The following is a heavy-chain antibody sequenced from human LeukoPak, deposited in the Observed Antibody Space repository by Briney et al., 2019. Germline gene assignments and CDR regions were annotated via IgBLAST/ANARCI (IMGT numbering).Heavy chain of an antibody. J-gene: IGHJ4*02. Sequence: PGGSLRLSCAASGFTFSSYSMNWVRQAPGKGLEWVSSISSSRSDIYNADSVKGRFTISRDNAKNSLYLQMNSLRAEDTAVYYCARVNSVGYCGGDCYSLDYWGQGTLVTVSS. V-gene: IGHV3-21*01. CDR2: ISSSRSDI. D-gene: IGHD2-21*02. CDR3: ARVNSVGYCGGDCYSLDY. CDR1: GFTFSSYS.